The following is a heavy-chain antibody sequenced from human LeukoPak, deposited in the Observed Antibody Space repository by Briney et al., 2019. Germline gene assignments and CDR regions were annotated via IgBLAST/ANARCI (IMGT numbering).Heavy chain of an antibody. CDR2: IFVGSGNT. D-gene: IGHD1-26*01. V-gene: IGHV1-58*01. CDR1: GFTFTSSA. CDR3: AAEQQVGATNWFDR. J-gene: IGHJ5*02. Sequence: SVKVSCKASGFTFTSSAVQWVRQARGQRLEWIGWIFVGSGNTNYAQKFQERVTITRDMSTSTAYMELSSLRSEDTAVYYCAAEQQVGATNWFDRWGQGTLVTVSS.